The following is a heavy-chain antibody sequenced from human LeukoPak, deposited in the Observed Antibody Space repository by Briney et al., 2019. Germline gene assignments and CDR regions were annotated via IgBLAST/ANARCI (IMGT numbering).Heavy chain of an antibody. V-gene: IGHV1-2*02. CDR2: INPNSGGT. CDR3: ARDVLELQKYYYYYYMDV. Sequence: ASVKVSCQASGYTFTGYYMHWVRQAPGQGLEWMGWINPNSGGTNYAQKFQGRVTMTRDTSISTAYMELSRLRSDDTAVYYCARDVLELQKYYYYYYMDVWGKGTTVTVSS. D-gene: IGHD3-3*01. J-gene: IGHJ6*03. CDR1: GYTFTGYY.